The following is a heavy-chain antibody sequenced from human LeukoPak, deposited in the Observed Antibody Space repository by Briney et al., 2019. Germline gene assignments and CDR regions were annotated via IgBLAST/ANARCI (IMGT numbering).Heavy chain of an antibody. Sequence: GRSLRLSCAASGFTFSIYGMHWVRQTPGKGLEWVAVIWYDGSNKYYADSVKGRFTISRDNSKNTLYLQMNSLRAEDTAVYYCARDRVGASDWGQGTLVTVSS. CDR3: ARDRVGASD. CDR2: IWYDGSNK. V-gene: IGHV3-33*01. D-gene: IGHD1-26*01. CDR1: GFTFSIYG. J-gene: IGHJ4*02.